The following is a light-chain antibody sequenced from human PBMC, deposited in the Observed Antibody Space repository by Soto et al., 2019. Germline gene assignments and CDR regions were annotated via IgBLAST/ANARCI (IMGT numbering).Light chain of an antibody. J-gene: IGKJ4*01. CDR2: LRS. CDR1: QSLLHSNGYNY. CDR3: MQALHTPLT. Sequence: DIVMTQSPLSLPVTPGEPASISCRSSQSLLHSNGYNYLDWYLQKPGQSPQLLIYLRSNRASGVPDRFSGSGSGTDFTLKISRVEAEDVGVYYCMQALHTPLTFGGGTKVEIK. V-gene: IGKV2-28*01.